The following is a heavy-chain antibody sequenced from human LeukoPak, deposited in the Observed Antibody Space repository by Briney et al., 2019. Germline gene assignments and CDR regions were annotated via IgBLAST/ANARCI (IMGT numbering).Heavy chain of an antibody. V-gene: IGHV3-33*01. CDR2: IWYDGSNK. Sequence: GGSLRLSCAAPGIPFSSFGMHWLRQAPGKGLEWVAFIWYDGSNKYYADSVKGRFTISRDNSKNTLYLQMNSLTAEDTAVYYCARGASGGVTTKDDYWGQGTLVTVSS. CDR1: GIPFSSFG. D-gene: IGHD4-11*01. J-gene: IGHJ4*02. CDR3: ARGASGGVTTKDDY.